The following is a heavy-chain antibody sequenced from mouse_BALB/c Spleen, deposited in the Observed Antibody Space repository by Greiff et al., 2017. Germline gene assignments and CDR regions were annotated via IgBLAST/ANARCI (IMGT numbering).Heavy chain of an antibody. V-gene: IGHV5-9-4*01. D-gene: IGHD2-4*01. Sequence: EVKLVESGGGLVKPGGSLKLSCAASGFTFSSYAMSWVRQSPEKRLEWVAEISSGGSYTYYPDTVTGRFTISRDNAKNTLYLEMSSLRSEDTAMYYCASSLMINGAMDYWGQGTSVTVSS. J-gene: IGHJ4*01. CDR2: ISSGGSYT. CDR3: ASSLMINGAMDY. CDR1: GFTFSSYA.